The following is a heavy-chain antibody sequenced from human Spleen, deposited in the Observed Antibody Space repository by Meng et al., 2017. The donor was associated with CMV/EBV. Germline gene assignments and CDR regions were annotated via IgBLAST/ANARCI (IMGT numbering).Heavy chain of an antibody. D-gene: IGHD6-6*01. CDR2: IGTAGDT. Sequence: GESLKISCAASGFTFDDYAMHWVRQATGKGLEWVSAIGTAGDTYYPGSVKGRFTISRENAKNSLYLQMNSLRAGDTAVYYCARAARRYYYGMDVWGQGTTVTVSS. CDR1: GFTFDDYA. V-gene: IGHV3-13*01. J-gene: IGHJ6*02. CDR3: ARAARRYYYGMDV.